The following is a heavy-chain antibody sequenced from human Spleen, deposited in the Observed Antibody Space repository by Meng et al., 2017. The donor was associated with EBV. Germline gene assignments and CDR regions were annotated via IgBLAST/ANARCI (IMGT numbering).Heavy chain of an antibody. CDR3: ARVTRDSSGYYHTNFDN. V-gene: IGHV4-61*01. CDR1: GGSVSSGSYY. J-gene: IGHJ4*02. CDR2: IYHTGSS. D-gene: IGHD3-22*01. Sequence: QVQREGAGPGLVKPSATLSLTGTASGGSVSSGSYYWSWIRQPPGRGLEWIGHIYHTGSSNYNPSLKSRVHMSIDTSANQFSLKLNFVTAADTAVYYCARVTRDSSGYYHTNFDNWGQGTLVTVSS.